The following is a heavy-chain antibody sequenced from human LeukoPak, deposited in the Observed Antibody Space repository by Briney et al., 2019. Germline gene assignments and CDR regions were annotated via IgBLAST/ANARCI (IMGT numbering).Heavy chain of an antibody. CDR1: GHTFTSYG. Sequence: GASVKVSCKASGHTFTSYGISWVRQAPGQGLEWMGWISAYNGNTNYAQKLQGRVTMTTDTSTSTAYMELRSLRSDDTAVYYCARDRRSGSYSYYYYYYMDVWGKGTTVTVSS. CDR3: ARDRRSGSYSYYYYYYMDV. D-gene: IGHD1-26*01. CDR2: ISAYNGNT. V-gene: IGHV1-18*01. J-gene: IGHJ6*03.